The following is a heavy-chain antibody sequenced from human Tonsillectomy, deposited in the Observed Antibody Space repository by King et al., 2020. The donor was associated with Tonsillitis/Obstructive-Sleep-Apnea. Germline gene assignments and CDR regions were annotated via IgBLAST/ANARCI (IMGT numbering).Heavy chain of an antibody. Sequence: QLVQSGAEVKKPGASVKVSCKASGYTFTSYSMHWVRQAPGQRLEWMGWINAGNGNTKYSQKLQGRVTITRDTSASTAYMELSSLRSEDTAVYYRARGDSNGYYHFDYWGQGTLVTVSS. J-gene: IGHJ4*02. D-gene: IGHD3-22*01. CDR1: GYTFTSYS. CDR3: ARGDSNGYYHFDY. V-gene: IGHV1-3*01. CDR2: INAGNGNT.